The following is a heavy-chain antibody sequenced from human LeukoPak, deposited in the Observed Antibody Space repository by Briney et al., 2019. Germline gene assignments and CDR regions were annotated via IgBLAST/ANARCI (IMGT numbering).Heavy chain of an antibody. CDR3: ARGDYYDSSGYYW. J-gene: IGHJ4*02. Sequence: ASVKVSCKASGGTFGSYAISWVRQAPGQGLEWMGGIIPIFGTANYAQKFQSRVTITADESTSTAYMELSSLRPEDTAVYYCARGDYYDSSGYYWWGQGTLVTVSS. CDR1: GGTFGSYA. CDR2: IIPIFGTA. D-gene: IGHD3-22*01. V-gene: IGHV1-69*13.